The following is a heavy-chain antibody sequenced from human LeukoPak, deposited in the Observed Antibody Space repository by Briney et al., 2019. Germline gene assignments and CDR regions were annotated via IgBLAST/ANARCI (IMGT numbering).Heavy chain of an antibody. Sequence: GGSLRLSCAASGFTFSSYDMHWVRQATGKGLEWVSAIGTAGDTYYPGSVKGRFTISRENAKNSLYLQMNSLRAGDTAVYYCARELGGDPDFDYWGQGTLVTVSS. V-gene: IGHV3-13*04. D-gene: IGHD2-21*02. CDR2: IGTAGDT. CDR1: GFTFSSYD. J-gene: IGHJ4*02. CDR3: ARELGGDPDFDY.